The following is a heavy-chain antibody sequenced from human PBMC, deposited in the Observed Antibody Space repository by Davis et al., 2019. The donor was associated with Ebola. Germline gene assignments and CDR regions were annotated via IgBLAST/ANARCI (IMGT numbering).Heavy chain of an antibody. V-gene: IGHV3-21*04. CDR2: ISSSSSYI. D-gene: IGHD1-14*01. Sequence: GESLKISCAASGFTFSSYSMNWVRQAPGKGLEWVSSISSSSSYIYYADSVKGRFTISRENAKNSLSLQMNSLRSEDTAVYYCARDLPGHYYYYGMDVWGQGTTVTVSS. CDR3: ARDLPGHYYYYGMDV. CDR1: GFTFSSYS. J-gene: IGHJ6*02.